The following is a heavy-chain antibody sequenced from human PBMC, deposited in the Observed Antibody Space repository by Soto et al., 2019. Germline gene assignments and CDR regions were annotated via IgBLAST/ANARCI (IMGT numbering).Heavy chain of an antibody. D-gene: IGHD2-2*01. CDR1: GFTFSSYA. V-gene: IGHV3-23*01. CDR3: AKDPRRTTAAMLRWYFDL. CDR2: ISGSGGST. J-gene: IGHJ2*01. Sequence: GGSLRLSCAASGFTFSSYAMSWVRQAPGKGLEWVSAISGSGGSTYYADSVKGRFTISRDNSKNTLYLQMNSLRAEDTAVYYCAKDPRRTTAAMLRWYFDLWGRGTLVTVSS.